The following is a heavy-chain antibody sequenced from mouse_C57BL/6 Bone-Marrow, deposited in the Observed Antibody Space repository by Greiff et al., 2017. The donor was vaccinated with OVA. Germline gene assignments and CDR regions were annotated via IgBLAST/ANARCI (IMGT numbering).Heavy chain of an antibody. Sequence: VQLQQSGPELVKPGASVKISCKASGYTFTDYYMNWVKQSHGKSLEWIGDINPNNGGASYNQKFKGKATLTVDKSSSTAYMELRSLTSEDSAVYYCARRAYWGQGTLVTVSA. V-gene: IGHV1-26*01. CDR1: GYTFTDYY. CDR3: ARRAY. J-gene: IGHJ3*01. CDR2: INPNNGGA.